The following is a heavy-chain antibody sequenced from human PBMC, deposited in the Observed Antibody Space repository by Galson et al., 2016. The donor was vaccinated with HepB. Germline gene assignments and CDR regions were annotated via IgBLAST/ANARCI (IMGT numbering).Heavy chain of an antibody. D-gene: IGHD1-26*01. J-gene: IGHJ4*02. CDR2: INTNTGNP. CDR3: ARDGGTYPYQFDY. Sequence: SVKVSCKASGYTFTSYAVNWVRQAPGQGLEWMGWINTNTGNPTYAQGFTGRLVFSLDTSVSTTYLQISSLKAEDTAVYYCARDGGTYPYQFDYWGQGTLSPSPQ. CDR1: GYTFTSYA. V-gene: IGHV7-4-1*02.